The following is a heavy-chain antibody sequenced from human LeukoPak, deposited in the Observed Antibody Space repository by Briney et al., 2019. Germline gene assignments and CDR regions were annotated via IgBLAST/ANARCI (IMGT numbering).Heavy chain of an antibody. CDR2: IIPIFGTA. V-gene: IGHV1-69*05. Sequence: GSSVKLSCKASGGTFSSYAISWVRQAPGQGLEWMGGIIPIFGTANYAQKFQGRVTITTDESTSTAYMELSSLRSEDTAVYYCARGDDSSGYYYWGQGTLVTVSS. CDR1: GGTFSSYA. CDR3: ARGDDSSGYYY. D-gene: IGHD3-22*01. J-gene: IGHJ4*02.